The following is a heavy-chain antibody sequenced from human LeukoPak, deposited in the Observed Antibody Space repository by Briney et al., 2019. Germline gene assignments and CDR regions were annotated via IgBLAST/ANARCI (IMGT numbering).Heavy chain of an antibody. D-gene: IGHD2-15*01. CDR1: GFTFGDYW. V-gene: IGHV3-74*01. CDR3: ARESYCSGGSCYSGRAFDI. CDR2: ISSDGSRV. J-gene: IGHJ3*02. Sequence: GGSLRLSCAASGFTFGDYWMHWVRQAPGKGLVWVSRISSDGSRVTYADSVKGRFTISRDNSKNTLYLQMNSLRAEDTAVYYCARESYCSGGSCYSGRAFDIWGQGTMVTVSS.